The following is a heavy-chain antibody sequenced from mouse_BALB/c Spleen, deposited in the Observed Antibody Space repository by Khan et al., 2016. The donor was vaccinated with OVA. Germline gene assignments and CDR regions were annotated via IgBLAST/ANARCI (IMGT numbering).Heavy chain of an antibody. CDR1: GYSITSDYA. CDR2: ISYCGST. J-gene: IGHJ4*01. CDR3: ARRGDGYYGAMDY. Sequence: VQLKESGPGLVKPSQSLSLTCTVTGYSITSDYAWNWIRQFPGNKLEWMGYISYCGSTSYNPSLKSRISITRDTSKNQFFLQLNSVTTEDTATYYCARRGDGYYGAMDYWGQGTSVTVSS. D-gene: IGHD2-3*01. V-gene: IGHV3-2*02.